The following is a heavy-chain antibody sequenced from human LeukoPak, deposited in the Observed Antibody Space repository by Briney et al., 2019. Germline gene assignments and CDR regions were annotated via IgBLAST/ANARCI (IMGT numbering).Heavy chain of an antibody. D-gene: IGHD6-6*01. V-gene: IGHV1-2*02. Sequence: ASVKVSCKASGYTFTGYYMHWVRQAPGQGLEWMGWINPNSGGTNYARKFQGRVTMTRDTSISTAYMELSRLRSDDTAVYYCAILNPSIDYWGQGTLVTVSS. CDR3: AILNPSIDY. CDR2: INPNSGGT. CDR1: GYTFTGYY. J-gene: IGHJ4*02.